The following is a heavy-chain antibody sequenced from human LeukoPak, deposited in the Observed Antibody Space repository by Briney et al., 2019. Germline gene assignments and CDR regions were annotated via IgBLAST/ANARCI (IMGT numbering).Heavy chain of an antibody. Sequence: ASETLSLTCTVSGGSISSYYWSWIRQPAGKGLEWIGRIYTSGSTNYNPSLKSRVTISVDTSKNQFSLKLTSVTTADTAVYYCARPVTARGGSGWPQHIDYWGQGTLVSVSS. D-gene: IGHD6-19*01. CDR3: ARPVTARGGSGWPQHIDY. J-gene: IGHJ4*02. V-gene: IGHV4-4*07. CDR1: GGSISSYY. CDR2: IYTSGST.